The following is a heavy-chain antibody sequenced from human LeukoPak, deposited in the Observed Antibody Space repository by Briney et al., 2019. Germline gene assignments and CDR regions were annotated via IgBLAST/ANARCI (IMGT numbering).Heavy chain of an antibody. D-gene: IGHD2-15*01. CDR3: ARAACRGGSWYRYYFDY. CDR1: GYTFTSYY. Sequence: ASEKVSCKASGYTFTSYYMHWVRQAPGHGLEWMGIIKPSGGSTGYAQKFQGRVTMTRDTSTSTVYMELSSLRSEDTAVYYCARAACRGGSWYRYYFDYWGQGTLVTVSS. J-gene: IGHJ4*02. CDR2: IKPSGGST. V-gene: IGHV1-46*01.